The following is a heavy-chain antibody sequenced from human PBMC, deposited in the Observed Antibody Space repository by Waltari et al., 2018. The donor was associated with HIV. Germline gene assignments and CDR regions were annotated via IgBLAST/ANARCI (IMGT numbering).Heavy chain of an antibody. CDR2: FDPADGKT. V-gene: IGHV1-24*01. Sequence: QVQLVQSGAEVKRPGASVKVSCKVSGYILTELYIPWVRQAPGKGLEWVGSFDPADGKTTYAQKFQGRVTMTEDTSTDTASMEVSSLRSEDTAVYYCATARQWLVDSGMDVWGQGTTVTVSS. J-gene: IGHJ6*02. CDR1: GYILTELY. CDR3: ATARQWLVDSGMDV. D-gene: IGHD6-19*01.